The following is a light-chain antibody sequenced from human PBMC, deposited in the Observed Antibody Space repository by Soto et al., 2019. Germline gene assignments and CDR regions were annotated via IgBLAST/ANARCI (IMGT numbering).Light chain of an antibody. J-gene: IGKJ1*01. CDR1: QSVNRQV. CDR3: QQYGSSPRT. V-gene: IGKV3-20*01. Sequence: EIVLTQSPASLSVPPGERVTLSFRASQSVNRQVLWYQHRPGQAPRLLIYGASSRATGIPDRFSGSGSGTDFTLTISRLEPEDFAVYYCQQYGSSPRTFGQGTKVDI. CDR2: GAS.